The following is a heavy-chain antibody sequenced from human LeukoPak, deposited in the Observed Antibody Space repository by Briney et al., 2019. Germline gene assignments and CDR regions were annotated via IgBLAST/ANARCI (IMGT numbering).Heavy chain of an antibody. D-gene: IGHD6-6*01. Sequence: GGSLRLSCAAPGFTFSSYSMNWVRQAPGKGLEWVSSISSSSSYIYYADSVKGRFTISRDNAKNSLYLQMNSLRAEDTAVYYCARARSYASSDCFDYWGQGTLVTVSS. CDR2: ISSSSSYI. V-gene: IGHV3-21*01. CDR3: ARARSYASSDCFDY. CDR1: GFTFSSYS. J-gene: IGHJ4*02.